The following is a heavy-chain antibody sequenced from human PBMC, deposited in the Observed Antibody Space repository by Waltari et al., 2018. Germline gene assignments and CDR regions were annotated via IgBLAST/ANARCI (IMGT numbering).Heavy chain of an antibody. D-gene: IGHD3-22*01. Sequence: EVQLVESGGGLVQPGGSLRLSCVASGFTFRHYWMSWVRQAQGKGLEWVADIKEDGSNNYYLDSVRGRFTISRDNAKNSVDLQMNSLRAEDTAVYYCARDDSSSGSYDAFDIWGQGTMVIVSS. CDR3: ARDDSSSGSYDAFDI. V-gene: IGHV3-7*01. J-gene: IGHJ3*02. CDR1: GFTFRHYW. CDR2: IKEDGSNN.